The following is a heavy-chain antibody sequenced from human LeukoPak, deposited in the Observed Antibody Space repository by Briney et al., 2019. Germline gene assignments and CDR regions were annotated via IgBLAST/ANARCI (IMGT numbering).Heavy chain of an antibody. V-gene: IGHV4-59*12. D-gene: IGHD6-13*01. J-gene: IGHJ3*02. CDR1: GGSISSYY. CDR2: IYYSGST. CDR3: ARDYWGSSWYGGAFDI. Sequence: SETLSLTCTVSGGSISSYYWSWIRQPPGKGREWIGYIYYSGSTNYNPSLKSRVTISVDTSKNQFSLKLSSVTAADTAVYYCARDYWGSSWYGGAFDIWGQGTMVTVSS.